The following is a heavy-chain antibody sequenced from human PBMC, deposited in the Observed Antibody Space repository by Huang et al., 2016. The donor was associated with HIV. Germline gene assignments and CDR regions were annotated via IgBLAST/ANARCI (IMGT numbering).Heavy chain of an antibody. D-gene: IGHD5-18*01. CDR3: ARPLIGYSNGYYFDN. CDR2: IYPCHSDT. J-gene: IGHJ4*02. V-gene: IGHV5-51*03. Sequence: EVQLVQSGAVVKKPGEALKISCKGSGYRFTNYWIGWVRQMPGKGLEWMGIIYPCHSDTKYIPSFQGQVTISADKSGSTAYLQWSRLKASDSAVYYCARPLIGYSNGYYFDNWGQGTLVTVSS. CDR1: GYRFTNYW.